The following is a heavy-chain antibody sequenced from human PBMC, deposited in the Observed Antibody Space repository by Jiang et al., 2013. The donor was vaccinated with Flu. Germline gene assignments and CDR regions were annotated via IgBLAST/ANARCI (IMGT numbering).Heavy chain of an antibody. Sequence: VQLVESGGGLVQPGRSLTLSCRGSGFTFGDYAMSWVRQTPGKGLEWVGFSRSRGYGATIDYAASVKGRFTISRDESNSIAYLHMNSLQTEDTAVYYCVKGSNEELWPKIDYWGQGTLVTVSS. CDR1: GFTFGDYA. J-gene: IGHJ4*02. D-gene: IGHD2-8*01. CDR3: VKGSNEELWPKIDY. CDR2: SRSRGYGATI. V-gene: IGHV3-49*04.